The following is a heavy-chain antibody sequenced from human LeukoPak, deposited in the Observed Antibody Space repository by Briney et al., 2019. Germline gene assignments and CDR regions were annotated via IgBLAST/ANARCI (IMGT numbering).Heavy chain of an antibody. D-gene: IGHD6-13*01. Sequence: SETPSLTCAVYGGSFSGYYWSWIRQPPGKGLEWIGEINHSGSTNYNPSLKSRVTISVDTSKNQFSLKLSSVTAADTAVYYCATGVYSRYWGQGTLVTVSS. V-gene: IGHV4-34*01. CDR1: GGSFSGYY. J-gene: IGHJ4*02. CDR2: INHSGST. CDR3: ATGVYSRY.